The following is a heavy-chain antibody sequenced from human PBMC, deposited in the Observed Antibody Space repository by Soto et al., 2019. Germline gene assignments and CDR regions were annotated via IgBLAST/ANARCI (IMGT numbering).Heavy chain of an antibody. CDR3: AKRLDASGWYSTFDY. V-gene: IGHV3-21*01. CDR1: GFTFSSYS. J-gene: IGHJ4*02. CDR2: ISSSSSYI. D-gene: IGHD6-13*01. Sequence: GGSLRLSCAASGFTFSSYSMNWVRQAPGKGLEWVSSISSSSSYIYYADSVKGRFTISRDNAKNSLFLQMNSLRDEDTAVYYCAKRLDASGWYSTFDYWGRGTMVTVSS.